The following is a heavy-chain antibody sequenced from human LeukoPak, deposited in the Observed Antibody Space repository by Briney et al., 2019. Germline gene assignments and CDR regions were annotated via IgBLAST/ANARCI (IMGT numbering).Heavy chain of an antibody. CDR2: VYTSGST. Sequence: SETLSLTCTVSGGSISSYFWSWIRQPPGKGLEWMGCVYTSGSTNYNPSLKSRVTISVDTSKNQFSLKLSSVTAADTAVYYCARHRTSGSYSSYMDVWGKGTTVTVSS. J-gene: IGHJ6*03. D-gene: IGHD1-26*01. V-gene: IGHV4-4*09. CDR1: GGSISSYF. CDR3: ARHRTSGSYSSYMDV.